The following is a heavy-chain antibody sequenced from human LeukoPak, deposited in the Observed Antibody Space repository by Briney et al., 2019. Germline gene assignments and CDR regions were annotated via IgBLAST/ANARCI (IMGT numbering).Heavy chain of an antibody. Sequence: SETLSLTCTVSGGSSSSYYWSWIRQPPGKGLEGGGYTYYSGSTNYNPPLKSRVTISVDTSTNQFSLKLTSVTAADTAVYYCARAQDLDWFNWFDPWGQGTLVTVSS. CDR3: ARAQDLDWFNWFDP. CDR2: TYYSGST. J-gene: IGHJ5*02. CDR1: GGSSSSYY. D-gene: IGHD3/OR15-3a*01. V-gene: IGHV4-59*01.